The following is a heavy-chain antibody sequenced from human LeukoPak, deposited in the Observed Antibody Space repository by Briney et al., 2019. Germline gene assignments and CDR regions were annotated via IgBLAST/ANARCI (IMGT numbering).Heavy chain of an antibody. CDR1: GGSISSSSYY. D-gene: IGHD6-19*01. CDR2: IYYSGST. Sequence: PSETLSLTCTVSGGSISSSSYYWGWIRQPPGKGLEWIGSIYYSGSTYYNPSLKSRVTISVDTSKNQFSLKLSSVTAADTAVYYCAREGDSSDNWFDPWGQGTLVTVSS. J-gene: IGHJ5*02. CDR3: AREGDSSDNWFDP. V-gene: IGHV4-39*02.